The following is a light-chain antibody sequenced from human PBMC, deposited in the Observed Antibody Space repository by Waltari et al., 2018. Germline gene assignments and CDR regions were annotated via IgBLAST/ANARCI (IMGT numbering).Light chain of an antibody. CDR2: EVS. V-gene: IGLV2-11*01. Sequence: QAAPTQPPSVSGSPGQSVTIPCTGTSSHIGYYNAVSWYQKHPGKAPKLMIYEVSKRPSGVSDRFSGSKSGNTASLTISGLQAEDEADYYCSSYAGSNTWVFGGGTRLTVL. CDR3: SSYAGSNTWV. J-gene: IGLJ2*01. CDR1: SSHIGYYNA.